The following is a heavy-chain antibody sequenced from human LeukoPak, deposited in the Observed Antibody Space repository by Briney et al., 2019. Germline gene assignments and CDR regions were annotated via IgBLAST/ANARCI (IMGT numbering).Heavy chain of an antibody. V-gene: IGHV1-2*02. J-gene: IGHJ4*02. CDR1: GYTFTGYY. CDR2: INPNSGGT. Sequence: GASVKVSCKASGYTFTGYYMHWVRQAPGQGLEWMGWINPNSGGTNYAQKFQGRVTMTRDTSISTAYMELSRLRSADTAVYYCATSGITMIVVELDYWGQGTLVTVSS. D-gene: IGHD3-22*01. CDR3: ATSGITMIVVELDY.